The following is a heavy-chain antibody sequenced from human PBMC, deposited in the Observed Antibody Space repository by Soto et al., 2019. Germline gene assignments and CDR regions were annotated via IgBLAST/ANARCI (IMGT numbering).Heavy chain of an antibody. CDR1: GGTFSNYA. Sequence: SVKVSCKASGGTFSNYAISWVRQAPGEGLEWMGGVVPIFGTVNYAQKFQGRVTIIADESTTTAYMELSSLISEDTAVYYCASADGSGYYYYGMDVWGQGTTVTVSS. D-gene: IGHD3-10*01. V-gene: IGHV1-69*13. CDR3: ASADGSGYYYYGMDV. CDR2: VVPIFGTV. J-gene: IGHJ6*02.